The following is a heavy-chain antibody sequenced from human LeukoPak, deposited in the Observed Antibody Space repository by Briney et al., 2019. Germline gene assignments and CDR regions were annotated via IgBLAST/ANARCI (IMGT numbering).Heavy chain of an antibody. J-gene: IGHJ5*02. CDR3: AREINKWFDP. V-gene: IGHV3-30*14. CDR1: GFTFSIYA. Sequence: GGSLRLSCAASGFTFSIYAMHWVRQAPGKGLEWVAVISYDGSNKYYADSVKGRFTISRDNARSTVFLQLNSLRAEDTAVYYCAREINKWFDPWGQGTLVTVSS. CDR2: ISYDGSNK.